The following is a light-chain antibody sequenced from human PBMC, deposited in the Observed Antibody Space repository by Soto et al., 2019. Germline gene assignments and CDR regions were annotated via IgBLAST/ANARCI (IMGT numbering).Light chain of an antibody. CDR2: GAS. Sequence: EVVMTQSPATVSVSPGEGVTLSCRASQTISNDLAWYQQKPGQAPRLLIYGASTRATGVPARFSGGGSGTEFTLTISSLQSEDFAFYCCQQKNKWPPVTFGGGTKVEIK. V-gene: IGKV3-15*01. CDR1: QTISND. CDR3: QQKNKWPPVT. J-gene: IGKJ4*01.